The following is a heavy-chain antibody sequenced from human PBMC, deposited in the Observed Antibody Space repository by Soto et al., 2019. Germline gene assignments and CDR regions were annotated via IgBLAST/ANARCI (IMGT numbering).Heavy chain of an antibody. CDR3: ARVERGTATTVVDAFDI. J-gene: IGHJ3*02. Sequence: QVQLQQWGAGLLKPSETLSLTCAVYGGSVNSGNYYWSWIRQPPGKGLEWIGEMSHRGGTHFNPSHKRRVTISVDTSKNQFSLKMSSVTAADTALYYCARVERGTATTVVDAFDIWGPGTLVTVSS. CDR1: GGSVNSGNYY. CDR2: MSHRGGT. V-gene: IGHV4-34*01. D-gene: IGHD1-1*01.